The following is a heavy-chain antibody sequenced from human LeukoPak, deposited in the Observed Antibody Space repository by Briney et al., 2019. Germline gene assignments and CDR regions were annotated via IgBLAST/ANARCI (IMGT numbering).Heavy chain of an antibody. CDR1: GGSISSYY. Sequence: SETLSLTCTVSGGSISSYYWSWIRQPPGKGLEWIGYIYYSGSTNYNPSLKSRVTISVDTSKNQFSLKLSSVTAADTAVYYCARDRGGAGLDYWGQGTLVTVSS. D-gene: IGHD3-10*01. CDR3: ARDRGGAGLDY. J-gene: IGHJ4*02. CDR2: IYYSGST. V-gene: IGHV4-59*01.